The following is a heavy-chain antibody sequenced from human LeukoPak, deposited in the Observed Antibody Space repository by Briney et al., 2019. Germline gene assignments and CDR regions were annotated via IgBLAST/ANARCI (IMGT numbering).Heavy chain of an antibody. Sequence: SQTLSLTCAIYGDSVSSNSAAWNWIRQSPSRGLEWLGRTYYRSKWSNNYAMSVKRRISINPDTSKDQFSLQLNSVTPEDTAVYYCARIVGGAPDYWGQGTLVTVSS. CDR1: GDSVSSNSAA. J-gene: IGHJ4*02. D-gene: IGHD1-26*01. V-gene: IGHV6-1*01. CDR3: ARIVGGAPDY. CDR2: TYYRSKWSN.